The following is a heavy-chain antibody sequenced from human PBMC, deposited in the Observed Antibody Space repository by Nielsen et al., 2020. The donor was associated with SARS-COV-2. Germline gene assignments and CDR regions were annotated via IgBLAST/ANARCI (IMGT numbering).Heavy chain of an antibody. V-gene: IGHV3-21*01. J-gene: IGHJ4*02. CDR3: ARDWIQLWLAFDY. CDR2: ISSSSSYI. D-gene: IGHD5-18*01. Sequence: WIRQPPGKGLEWVSSISSSSSYIYYADSVKGRFTISRDNAKNSLYLQMNSLRAEDTAVYYCARDWIQLWLAFDYWGQGTLVTVSS.